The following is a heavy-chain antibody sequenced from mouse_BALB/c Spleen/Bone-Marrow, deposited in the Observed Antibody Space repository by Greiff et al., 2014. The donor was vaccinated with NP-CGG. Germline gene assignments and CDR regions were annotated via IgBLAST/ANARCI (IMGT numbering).Heavy chain of an antibody. D-gene: IGHD2-14*01. V-gene: IGHV1S130*01. Sequence: VKLQESRLVLLGCKDTVRLSCKASGYTFTNSWIHWAKQRPGQGLEWIGEIHPNSGNTNYNEKFKGKAPLTVDTPSSTAYVDXXXXXXEDSSVYYCARHHRYAYYFDDWGQGTTLTVSS. CDR2: IHPNSGNT. CDR1: GYTFTNSW. CDR3: ARHHRYAYYFDD. J-gene: IGHJ2*01.